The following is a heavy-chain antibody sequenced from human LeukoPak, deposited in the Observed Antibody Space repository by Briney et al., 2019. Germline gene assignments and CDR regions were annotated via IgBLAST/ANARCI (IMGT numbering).Heavy chain of an antibody. CDR1: GFTFSSYA. V-gene: IGHV3-30*18. Sequence: GGSLRLSCAASGFTFSSYAMSWVRQAPGKGLEWVAVMSSDVSHKYYADYVEGRFTLSRDNSRNTVYLQMNSLRPEDTAIYYCANRLNNAFEMWGQGTMVTVFS. J-gene: IGHJ3*02. CDR3: ANRLNNAFEM. D-gene: IGHD2/OR15-2a*01. CDR2: MSSDVSHK.